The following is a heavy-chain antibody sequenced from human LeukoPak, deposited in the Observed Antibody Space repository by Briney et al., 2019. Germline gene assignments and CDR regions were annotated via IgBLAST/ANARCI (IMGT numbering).Heavy chain of an antibody. Sequence: PSETLSLTCSVSGDSISRSDSYWDWIRQPPGKGLEWIGTLYYTGRTYYSPSLKSRVTMSVDTSNNQFSLSLRSVTAADTAVYYCARRRYYDGSGYLEWGQGTLLSVAS. CDR1: GDSISRSDSY. V-gene: IGHV4-39*01. J-gene: IGHJ1*01. D-gene: IGHD3-22*01. CDR3: ARRRYYDGSGYLE. CDR2: LYYTGRT.